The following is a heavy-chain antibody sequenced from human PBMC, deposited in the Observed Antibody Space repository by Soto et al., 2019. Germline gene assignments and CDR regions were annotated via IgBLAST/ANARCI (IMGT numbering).Heavy chain of an antibody. V-gene: IGHV3-49*04. CDR2: IRKKGNGGTT. Sequence: PGGSLRLSCAASVFTFSDYYMTWVRQAPGKGLEWVDFIRKKGNGGTTDQTTSVKGRFRISGDDSKSITYLQENSLRVEDTAVYYCARDLASLVGSTRVFDYWGQGTLVTVSS. D-gene: IGHD1-26*01. CDR3: ARDLASLVGSTRVFDY. CDR1: VFTFSDYY. J-gene: IGHJ4*02.